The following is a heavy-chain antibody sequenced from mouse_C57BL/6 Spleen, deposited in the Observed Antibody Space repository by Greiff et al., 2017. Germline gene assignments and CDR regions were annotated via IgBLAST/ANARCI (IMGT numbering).Heavy chain of an antibody. J-gene: IGHJ4*01. CDR2: IYPRSGNT. CDR3: ANDYEGAMDY. D-gene: IGHD2-4*01. V-gene: IGHV1-81*01. Sequence: QVQLQQSGAELARPGASVKLSCKASGYTFTSYGISWVKQRTGQGLEWIGEIYPRSGNTYYNEKFKGKATLTADKSSSPAYMELRSLTSEDSAVYFCANDYEGAMDYWGQGTSVTVSS. CDR1: GYTFTSYG.